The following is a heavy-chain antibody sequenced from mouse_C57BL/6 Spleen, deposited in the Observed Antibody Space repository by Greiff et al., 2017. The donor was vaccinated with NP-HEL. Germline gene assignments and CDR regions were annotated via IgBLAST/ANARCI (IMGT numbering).Heavy chain of an antibody. V-gene: IGHV5-17*01. CDR1: GFTFSDYG. J-gene: IGHJ2*01. D-gene: IGHD1-1*01. CDR3: ARKGDYGSREDYFDY. Sequence: EVQRVESGGGLVKPGGSLKLSCAASGFTFSDYGMHWVRQAPEKGLEWVAYISSGSSTIYYADTVKGRFTISRDNAKNTLFLQRTSLRSEDTAMYYCARKGDYGSREDYFDYWGQGTTLTVSS. CDR2: ISSGSSTI.